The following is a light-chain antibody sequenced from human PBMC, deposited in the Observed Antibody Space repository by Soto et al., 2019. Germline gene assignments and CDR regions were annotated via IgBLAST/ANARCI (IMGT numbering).Light chain of an antibody. CDR1: HGIRND. CDR3: QQTFSTQIS. V-gene: IGKV1-39*01. CDR2: AAS. J-gene: IGKJ4*02. Sequence: IQMKQSPSSLSASVGGRVTITCRASHGIRNDLGWYQQKPGKAPKLLIYAASSLQSAASSRFSGGGSGTDFTLTISDLQPEDFATYYCQQTFSTQISFGGGTKVDI.